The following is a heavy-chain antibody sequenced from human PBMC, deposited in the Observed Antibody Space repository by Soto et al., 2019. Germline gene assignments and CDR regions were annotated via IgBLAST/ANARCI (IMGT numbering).Heavy chain of an antibody. CDR3: ARGGVLRYFDWLFRGNWFDP. V-gene: IGHV4-34*01. Sequence: QVQLQQWGAGLLKPSETLSLTCAVYGGSFSGYYWSWIRQPPGKGLVWIGEINHSGSTNDNPSLKGRVTISVDKSTAQFFLKLSSVTAADTAVYYCARGGVLRYFDWLFRGNWFDPWGQGTLVTVSS. J-gene: IGHJ5*02. D-gene: IGHD3-9*01. CDR1: GGSFSGYY. CDR2: INHSGST.